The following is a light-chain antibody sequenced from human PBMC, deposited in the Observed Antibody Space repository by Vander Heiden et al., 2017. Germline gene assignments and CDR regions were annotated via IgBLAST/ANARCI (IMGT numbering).Light chain of an antibody. Sequence: QSALTQPASVSGSPGQSITISCTGTSSDVGSYNLVSCYQQHPGKAPKLMIYEVSKRPSGVSNRCSGSKSGNTASLTISGLQAEDEADYYCCSYAGSSTLVFGGGTKLTVL. CDR2: EVS. CDR1: SSDVGSYNL. V-gene: IGLV2-23*02. CDR3: CSYAGSSTLV. J-gene: IGLJ2*01.